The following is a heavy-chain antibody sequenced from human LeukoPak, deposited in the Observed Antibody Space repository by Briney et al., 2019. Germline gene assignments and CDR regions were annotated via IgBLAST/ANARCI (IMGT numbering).Heavy chain of an antibody. CDR2: ISGSGGTT. CDR1: RFTLNTYA. Sequence: PGGSLRLSCAASRFTLNTYAMSWVRQAPGKGLEWVSAISGSGGTTSYADSVKGRFTISRDNSKNTLYLQMNSLRAEDTAVYYCAKMQGYFDYWSQGTLVTVSA. V-gene: IGHV3-23*01. J-gene: IGHJ4*02. CDR3: AKMQGYFDY.